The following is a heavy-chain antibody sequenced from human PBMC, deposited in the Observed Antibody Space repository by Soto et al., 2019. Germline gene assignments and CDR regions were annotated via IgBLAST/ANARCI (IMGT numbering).Heavy chain of an antibody. D-gene: IGHD6-13*01. J-gene: IGHJ5*02. V-gene: IGHV4-34*01. CDR2: INHSGST. CDR1: GGSFSGYY. CDR3: ASFGGGDWQQLPYNWFDP. Sequence: SETLSLTCAVYGGSFSGYYWSWIRQPPGKGLEWIGEINHSGSTNYNPSLKSRVTISVDTSKNQFSLKLSSVTAADTAVYYCASFGGGDWQQLPYNWFDPWGQGTLVTVSS.